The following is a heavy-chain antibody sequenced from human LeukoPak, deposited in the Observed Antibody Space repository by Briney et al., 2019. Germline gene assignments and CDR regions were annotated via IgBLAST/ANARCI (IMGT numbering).Heavy chain of an antibody. J-gene: IGHJ4*02. CDR3: ASRKYSAYDLFDY. Sequence: ASVKVSCKASGYTFTNYDINWVRQATGQGLEWMGWMNPNSGNTGYAQKFQGRVTITRNTSISTAYMALSSLRSEDTAVYYCASRKYSAYDLFDYWGQGTLVTVSS. V-gene: IGHV1-8*03. CDR2: MNPNSGNT. CDR1: GYTFTNYD. D-gene: IGHD5-12*01.